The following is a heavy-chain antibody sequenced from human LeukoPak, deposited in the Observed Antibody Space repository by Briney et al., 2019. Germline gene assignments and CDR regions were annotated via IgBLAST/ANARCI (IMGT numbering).Heavy chain of an antibody. Sequence: PSETLSLTCTVSGGSISSSSYYWGWIRQPPGKGLEWIGSIYYSGNTNYNPSLKSRVTISVDTSKNQFSLNLNFVTAADTAVYYCARGGAARLHFQNWGQGTLVTVSS. CDR2: IYYSGNT. D-gene: IGHD6-6*01. CDR3: ARGGAARLHFQN. J-gene: IGHJ1*01. CDR1: GGSISSSSYY. V-gene: IGHV4-39*07.